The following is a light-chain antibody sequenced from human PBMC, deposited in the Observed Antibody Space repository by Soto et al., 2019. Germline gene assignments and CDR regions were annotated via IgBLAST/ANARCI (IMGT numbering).Light chain of an antibody. CDR2: GAS. Sequence: EAVFTHSRATLSVSPGERATLSCRCSQSVATNLAWYQQRPGQAPRLLIYGASKRAIGLPARFSGSGSGTEFTLTITSLQSEDFAVYYCQQYNNWPQTFGQGTKVDIK. V-gene: IGKV3-15*01. CDR1: QSVATN. CDR3: QQYNNWPQT. J-gene: IGKJ1*01.